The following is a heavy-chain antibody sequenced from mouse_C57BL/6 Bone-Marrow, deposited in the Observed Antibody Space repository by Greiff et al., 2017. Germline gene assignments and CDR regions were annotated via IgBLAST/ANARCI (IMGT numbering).Heavy chain of an antibody. V-gene: IGHV1-50*01. D-gene: IGHD2-1*01. J-gene: IGHJ3*01. CDR1: GYTFTSYW. CDR2: IDPSDSYT. Sequence: QVHVKQPGAELVKPGASVKLSCKASGYTFTSYWMQWVKQRPGQGLEWIGEIDPSDSYTNYNQKFKGKATLTVDTSSSTAYMRLSSLTSEDAAVYYSASYGNYVRFAYWGQGTLVTVSA. CDR3: ASYGNYVRFAY.